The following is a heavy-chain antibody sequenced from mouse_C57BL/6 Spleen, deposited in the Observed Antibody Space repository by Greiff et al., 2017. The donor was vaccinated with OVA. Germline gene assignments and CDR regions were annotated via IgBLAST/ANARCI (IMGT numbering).Heavy chain of an antibody. V-gene: IGHV1-53*01. CDR2: INPSNGGT. CDR3: ARKGIYYDYDEDFDY. J-gene: IGHJ2*01. Sequence: VQLQQPGTELVKPGASVKLSCKASGYTFTSYWMHWVKQRPGQGLEWIGNINPSNGGTNYNEKFKSKATLTVDKSSSTAYMQLSSLTSEDSAVYYCARKGIYYDYDEDFDYWGQGTTLTVSS. CDR1: GYTFTSYW. D-gene: IGHD2-4*01.